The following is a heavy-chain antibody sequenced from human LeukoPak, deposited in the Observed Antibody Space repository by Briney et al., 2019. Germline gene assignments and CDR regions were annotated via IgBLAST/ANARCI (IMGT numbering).Heavy chain of an antibody. V-gene: IGHV4-38-2*02. J-gene: IGHJ4*02. CDR1: GYTISSGYY. D-gene: IGHD6-19*01. CDR2: IYQSGST. CDR3: ARRHRRVAGTVGGIDY. Sequence: SETLSLTCTVSGYTISSGYYWGWIRQPPGKGLEWIGSIYQSGSTNYNPSLKSRVTISVDTSKNQFSLKLSSVTAADTAVYYCARRHRRVAGTVGGIDYWGQGTLVTVSS.